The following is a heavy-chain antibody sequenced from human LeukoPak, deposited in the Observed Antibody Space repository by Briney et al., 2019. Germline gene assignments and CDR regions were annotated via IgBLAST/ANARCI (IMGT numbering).Heavy chain of an antibody. Sequence: GGSLRLSCAASGFTFSSYYMNWVRQAPGKGLEWVSSISSSSIYIYYADSVKGRFTISRDNAKNSLYLQMNSLRAEDTAVYYCAKSFITMVRGVITETLDYWGQGTLVTVSS. J-gene: IGHJ4*02. CDR2: ISSSSIYI. V-gene: IGHV3-21*01. CDR3: AKSFITMVRGVITETLDY. CDR1: GFTFSSYY. D-gene: IGHD3-10*01.